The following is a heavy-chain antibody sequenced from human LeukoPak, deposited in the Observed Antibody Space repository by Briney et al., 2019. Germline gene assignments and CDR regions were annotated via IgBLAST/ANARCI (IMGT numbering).Heavy chain of an antibody. D-gene: IGHD3-22*01. Sequence: ASVKVSCXASGYTFTGYYMHWVRQAPGQGLEWMGRINPNSGGTNYAQKFQGRVTMTRDTSISTAYMELSRLRSDDTAVYYCARDLHSSGYLGYWGQGTLVTVSS. CDR3: ARDLHSSGYLGY. V-gene: IGHV1-2*06. CDR2: INPNSGGT. CDR1: GYTFTGYY. J-gene: IGHJ4*02.